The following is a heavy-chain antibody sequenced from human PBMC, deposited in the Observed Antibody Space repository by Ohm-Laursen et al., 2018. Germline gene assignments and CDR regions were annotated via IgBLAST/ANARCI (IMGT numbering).Heavy chain of an antibody. Sequence: LRLSCTASGFTVSSSYMSWVRQAPGKGLEWVSLIYSGGSTYYADSVKGRFTISRDNSKNTLYLQMNSLRAEDTAVYYCARGWFDPWGQGTLVTVSS. CDR3: ARGWFDP. V-gene: IGHV3-66*01. CDR1: GFTVSSSY. J-gene: IGHJ5*02. CDR2: IYSGGST.